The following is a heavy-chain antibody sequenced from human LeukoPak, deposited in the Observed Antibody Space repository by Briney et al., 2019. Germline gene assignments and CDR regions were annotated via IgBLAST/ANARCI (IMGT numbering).Heavy chain of an antibody. CDR2: ISSSSITI. CDR1: GFTFSSYS. J-gene: IGHJ4*02. Sequence: GGSLRLSCAASGFTFSSYSMNWVRQAPGKGLEWVSYISSSSITIYYADSVKGRFTISRDNAKNSLYLQMDSLRDDDTAVYYCARAYGSGSHGYWGQGTLVTVSS. V-gene: IGHV3-48*02. CDR3: ARAYGSGSHGY. D-gene: IGHD3-10*01.